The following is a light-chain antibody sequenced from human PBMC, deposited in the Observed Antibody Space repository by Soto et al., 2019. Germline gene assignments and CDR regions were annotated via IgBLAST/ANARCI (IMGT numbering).Light chain of an antibody. Sequence: DIQMPQSPSTLSAAVGDRVTITCRARQSISGWLAWYQQKPGKAPKLLIYDASSLESGVPSRFSGSGSGTEFTLTISILQPDDGATYYCQQYNSFAWTFGQGSKVEV. J-gene: IGKJ1*01. CDR2: DAS. CDR3: QQYNSFAWT. CDR1: QSISGW. V-gene: IGKV1-5*01.